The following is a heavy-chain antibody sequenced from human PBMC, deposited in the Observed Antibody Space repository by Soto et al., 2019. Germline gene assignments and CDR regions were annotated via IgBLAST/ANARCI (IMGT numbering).Heavy chain of an antibody. CDR2: IDGGGTT. CDR1: GYTFSSRA. V-gene: IGHV3-23*01. CDR3: ATFLAFSSGGSWYSHVADY. J-gene: IGHJ4*02. Sequence: EVHLWESGGDLVQPGGSLRVSCVGSGYTFSSRAMSWVRQAPGKGLEWVSGIDGGGTTDYADSVKGRFTISSDNSQDTLYLQMNSLRAEDTAVYYCATFLAFSSGGSWYSHVADYWGQGTLVTVSS. D-gene: IGHD2-8*02.